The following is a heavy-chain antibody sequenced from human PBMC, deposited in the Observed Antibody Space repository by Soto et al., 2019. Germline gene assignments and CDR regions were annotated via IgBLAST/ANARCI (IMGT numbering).Heavy chain of an antibody. CDR3: ATEARVLRYFDWLLYAPQYYYGMDV. D-gene: IGHD3-9*01. CDR1: GGTFSSYA. J-gene: IGHJ6*02. V-gene: IGHV1-69*13. Sequence: SVKVSCKASGGTFSSYAISWVRQAPGQGLEWMGGIIPIFGTANYAQKFQGRVTITADESTSTAYMELSSLRSEDTAMYYCATEARVLRYFDWLLYAPQYYYGMDVWGQGTTVTVSS. CDR2: IIPIFGTA.